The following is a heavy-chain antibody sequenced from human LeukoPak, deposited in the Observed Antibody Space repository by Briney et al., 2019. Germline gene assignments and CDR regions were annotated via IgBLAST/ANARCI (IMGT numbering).Heavy chain of an antibody. CDR1: GYTFTSYG. Sequence: ASVKVSCKASGYTFTSYGISWVRQAPGQGLEWMGWISAYNGNTNYAQKLQGRVTMTTDTSTSTAYMELRSLRSDDTAVYYCARDYNDFWGGSNYYYYYGMDVWGQGTTVTVSS. V-gene: IGHV1-18*01. D-gene: IGHD3-3*01. J-gene: IGHJ6*02. CDR2: ISAYNGNT. CDR3: ARDYNDFWGGSNYYYYYGMDV.